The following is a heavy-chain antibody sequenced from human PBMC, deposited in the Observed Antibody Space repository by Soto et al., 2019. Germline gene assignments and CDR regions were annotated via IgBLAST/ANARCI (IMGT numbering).Heavy chain of an antibody. J-gene: IGHJ5*02. D-gene: IGHD1-26*01. CDR1: RDTFTSYY. Sequence: QLVQSGGEVKQPGASVKVSCKAPRDTFTSYYINWVRQAPGQGLEWMGVINPHGGSTAYAQKFKGRVTLTRAPSASTVYMEVSSLTSEDTAMYYCARSSGGNFGIIIEGTNWFAPWGQGTLVTVSS. CDR2: INPHGGST. CDR3: ARSSGGNFGIIIEGTNWFAP. V-gene: IGHV1-46*01.